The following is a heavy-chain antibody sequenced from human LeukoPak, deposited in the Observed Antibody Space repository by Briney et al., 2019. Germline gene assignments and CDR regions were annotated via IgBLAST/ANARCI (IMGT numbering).Heavy chain of an antibody. CDR3: TRDGPGYCSSTSCPRYYYAMDV. J-gene: IGHJ6*02. D-gene: IGHD2-2*01. Sequence: GGSLRLSCTASGFAFGEYAMSWVRQAPGKGLEWVGFIRGKTYGGTTEYAASVKGRFTISRDDSKSIAYLQMNSLKTEDTAVYYCTRDGPGYCSSTSCPRYYYAMDVWGQGTTVTVSS. V-gene: IGHV3-49*04. CDR1: GFAFGEYA. CDR2: IRGKTYGGTT.